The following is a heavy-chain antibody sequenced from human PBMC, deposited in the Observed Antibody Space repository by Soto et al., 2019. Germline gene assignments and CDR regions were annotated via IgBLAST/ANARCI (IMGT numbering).Heavy chain of an antibody. CDR3: AKGRGTITRYFGMDV. V-gene: IGHV3-23*01. CDR1: GFTFSSYA. CDR2: ISGSGGST. J-gene: IGHJ6*02. Sequence: EVQLLESGGGLVQPGGSLRLLCAASGFTFSSYAMSWVRQAPGKGLEWVSDISGSGGSTYYADSVKGRFTISRDNYKSTLYLQMNSLRAEDTAIYFWAKGRGTITRYFGMDVWGQGTTVTVSS. D-gene: IGHD1-20*01.